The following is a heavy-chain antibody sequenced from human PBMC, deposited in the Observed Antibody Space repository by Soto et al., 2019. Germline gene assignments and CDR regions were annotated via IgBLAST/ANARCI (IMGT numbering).Heavy chain of an antibody. J-gene: IGHJ6*02. D-gene: IGHD3-3*01. CDR3: ARDRGTIFGVVISRDGMDV. CDR1: GYTFTGYY. CDR2: INPNSGGT. Sequence: QVQLVQSGAEVKKPGASVKVSCKASGYTFTGYYMHWVRQAPGQGLEWMGWINPNSGGTNYAQKFQGRVTMTRDTSISTAYMELSRLRSDDTAVYYCARDRGTIFGVVISRDGMDVWGQGPTVTVSS. V-gene: IGHV1-2*02.